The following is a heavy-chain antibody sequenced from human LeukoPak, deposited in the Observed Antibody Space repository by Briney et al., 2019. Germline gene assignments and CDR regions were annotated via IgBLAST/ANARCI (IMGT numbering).Heavy chain of an antibody. Sequence: GASVTVSCTASGGTFSSYAISWVRQAPGQGLEWMGGIIPIFGTANYAQKFQGRVTITADESTSTAYMELSGLRSEDTAVYYCAREHYYDSSGYYYKRYYYYGMDVWGQGTTVTVSS. V-gene: IGHV1-69*13. CDR3: AREHYYDSSGYYYKRYYYYGMDV. J-gene: IGHJ6*02. CDR2: IIPIFGTA. D-gene: IGHD3-22*01. CDR1: GGTFSSYA.